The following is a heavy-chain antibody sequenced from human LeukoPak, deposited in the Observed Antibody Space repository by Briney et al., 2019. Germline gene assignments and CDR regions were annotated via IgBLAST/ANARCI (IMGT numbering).Heavy chain of an antibody. Sequence: SETLSLTCTVSGGSISSYYWSWIRQPPGKGLEWIGYIYYSGSTNYNPSLKSRVTISVDTSKNQFSLKLSSVTAADTAVYYCASSTIFGYYFDYWGQGTLVTVSS. CDR2: IYYSGST. CDR3: ASSTIFGYYFDY. D-gene: IGHD3-3*01. J-gene: IGHJ4*02. V-gene: IGHV4-59*01. CDR1: GGSISSYY.